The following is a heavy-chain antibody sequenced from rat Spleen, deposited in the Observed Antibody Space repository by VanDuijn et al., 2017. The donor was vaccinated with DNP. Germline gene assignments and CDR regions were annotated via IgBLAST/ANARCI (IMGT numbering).Heavy chain of an antibody. V-gene: IGHV5-19*01. CDR2: ISPSGGST. CDR1: GFTFSNYG. J-gene: IGHJ3*01. CDR3: ATGHFDY. Sequence: EVLLVESGGGLVQPGRSLKLSCAASGFTFSNYGMHWIRQAPTKGLEWVASISPSGGSTYYRDSVKGRFTISRDNAQNTLYLQMSKLGSEDTATYYCATGHFDYWGQGTLVTVSS.